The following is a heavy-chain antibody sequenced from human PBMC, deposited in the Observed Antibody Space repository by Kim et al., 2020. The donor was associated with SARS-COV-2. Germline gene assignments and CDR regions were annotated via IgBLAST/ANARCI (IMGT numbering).Heavy chain of an antibody. CDR3: ARSLQLRYFDWLGY. D-gene: IGHD3-9*01. Sequence: ASVKVSCKASGYTFTSYAMHWVRQAPGQRLEWMGWINAGNGNTKYSQKFQGRVTITRDTSASTAYMELSSLRSEDTAVYYCARSLQLRYFDWLGYWGQGTLVTVSS. V-gene: IGHV1-3*01. CDR1: GYTFTSYA. CDR2: INAGNGNT. J-gene: IGHJ4*02.